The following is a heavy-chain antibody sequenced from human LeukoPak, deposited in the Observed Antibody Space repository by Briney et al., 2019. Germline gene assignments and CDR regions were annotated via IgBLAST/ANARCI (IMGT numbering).Heavy chain of an antibody. CDR2: ISAYNGNT. D-gene: IGHD2-15*01. V-gene: IGHV1-18*01. Sequence: ASVKVSCKASGYTFTSYGISWVRQAPGQGLEWMGWISAYNGNTNYAQKLQGRVTMTTDTSTSTVYMELRSLRSEDPAVYYCARGGYCSGGSCYGRDWFDPWGQGTLVTVSS. J-gene: IGHJ5*02. CDR3: ARGGYCSGGSCYGRDWFDP. CDR1: GYTFTSYG.